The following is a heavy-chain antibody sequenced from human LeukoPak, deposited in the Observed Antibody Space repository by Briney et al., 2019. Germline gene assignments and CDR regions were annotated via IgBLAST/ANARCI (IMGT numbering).Heavy chain of an antibody. D-gene: IGHD4-17*01. CDR2: IYYSGST. V-gene: IGHV4-31*03. Sequence: SETLSLTCTVSGGSISSGGYYWSWIRQHPGKGLEWIGYIYYSGSTYYNPSLKSRVTISVDTSKNQFSLKLSSVTAADTAVYYCARAGVTTYYYGVDVWGQGTTVTVSS. CDR1: GGSISSGGYY. CDR3: ARAGVTTYYYGVDV. J-gene: IGHJ6*02.